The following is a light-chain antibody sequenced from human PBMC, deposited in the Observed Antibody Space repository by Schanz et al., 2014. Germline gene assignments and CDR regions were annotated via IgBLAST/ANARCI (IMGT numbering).Light chain of an antibody. V-gene: IGKV1-5*01. Sequence: DIQMTQSPSTLSASVGDRVTITCRARQSISSWLAWYQQKPGKAPKLLIYDASSLESGVPSRFSGSGSGTEFTLTITSLQPDDFATYYCQHETFGQGTKLEIK. CDR2: DAS. J-gene: IGKJ2*01. CDR1: QSISSW. CDR3: QHET.